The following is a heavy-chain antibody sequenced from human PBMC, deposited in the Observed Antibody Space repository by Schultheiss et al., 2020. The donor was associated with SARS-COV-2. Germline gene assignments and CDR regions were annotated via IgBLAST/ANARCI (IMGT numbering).Heavy chain of an antibody. Sequence: SVKVSCKASGGTFSSYAISWVRQAPGQGLEWMGGIIPIFGTANYAQKFQDRVTITADKSTSTAYMELSSLRSEDTAVYYCARVKGPAAIIDGPGYYYYMDVWGKGTTVTVSS. J-gene: IGHJ6*03. CDR3: ARVKGPAAIIDGPGYYYYMDV. CDR2: IIPIFGTA. V-gene: IGHV1-69*06. D-gene: IGHD2-2*01. CDR1: GGTFSSYA.